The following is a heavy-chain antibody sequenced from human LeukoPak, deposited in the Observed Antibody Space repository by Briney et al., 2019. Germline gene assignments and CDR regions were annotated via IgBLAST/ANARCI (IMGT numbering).Heavy chain of an antibody. Sequence: GGSLRLSCAASGFTFSSNGMHWVRQAPGKGLEWVANIKQDGSEKYYVDSVKGRFTISRDNAKNSLYLQMNSLRAEDTAVYYCARCDSSGYYYYYFDYWGQGTLVTVSS. D-gene: IGHD3-22*01. CDR2: IKQDGSEK. CDR3: ARCDSSGYYYYYFDY. V-gene: IGHV3-7*01. J-gene: IGHJ4*02. CDR1: GFTFSSNG.